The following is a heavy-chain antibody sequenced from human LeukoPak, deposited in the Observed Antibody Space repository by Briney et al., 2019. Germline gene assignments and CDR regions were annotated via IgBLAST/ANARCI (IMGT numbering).Heavy chain of an antibody. CDR3: ARGENTRSYYWSVDY. CDR1: GFTFSSYG. Sequence: QTGGSLRLSCAASGFTFSSYGMHWVRQAPGKGLEWVAVISYDGSNKYYADSVEGRFTISRDNSKNTLYLQMNSLRAEDTAVYYCARGENTRSYYWSVDYWGQGTLVTVSS. D-gene: IGHD1-26*01. J-gene: IGHJ4*02. V-gene: IGHV3-30*19. CDR2: ISYDGSNK.